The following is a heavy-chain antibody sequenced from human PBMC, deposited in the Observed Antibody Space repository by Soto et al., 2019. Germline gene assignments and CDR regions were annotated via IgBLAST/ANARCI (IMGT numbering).Heavy chain of an antibody. Sequence: EVQLVESGGGLVQPGRSLRLSCAASGFTFDDYAMHWVRQAPGKGLEWVSGISWNSGSIGYADSVKGRFTISRDNAKNSLYLQMNSLRAEDTALYYCAAYYDYVWGSYRYIGSVGDAFDIWGQGTMVTVSS. CDR2: ISWNSGSI. CDR1: GFTFDDYA. J-gene: IGHJ3*02. V-gene: IGHV3-9*01. CDR3: AAYYDYVWGSYRYIGSVGDAFDI. D-gene: IGHD3-16*02.